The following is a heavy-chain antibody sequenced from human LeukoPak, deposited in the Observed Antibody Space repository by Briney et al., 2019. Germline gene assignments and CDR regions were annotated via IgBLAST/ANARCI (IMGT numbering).Heavy chain of an antibody. CDR3: ARNSGHDSDYFDY. J-gene: IGHJ4*02. V-gene: IGHV4-61*02. D-gene: IGHD5-12*01. CDR2: IYTSGST. Sequence: PSETLSLTCTVSGYSINTGDYWGWIRQPAGKGLEWIGRIYTSGSTNYNPSLKSRVTISVDTSKNQFSLKLSSVTAADTAVYYCARNSGHDSDYFDYWGQGTLVTVSS. CDR1: GYSINTGDY.